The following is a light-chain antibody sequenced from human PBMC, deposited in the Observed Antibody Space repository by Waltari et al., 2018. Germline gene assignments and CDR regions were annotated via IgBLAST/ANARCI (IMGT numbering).Light chain of an antibody. Sequence: QSALTQPASVSGSPGQSITISCTGTSSDVGGYNYVSWYQQHPGKAPKLMIYDVSNRPSGVCNRFSGSKSGNTASLTISGLQAEDEADYYCSSYTSSSDWVFGGGTKLTVL. J-gene: IGLJ3*02. CDR1: SSDVGGYNY. CDR2: DVS. V-gene: IGLV2-14*03. CDR3: SSYTSSSDWV.